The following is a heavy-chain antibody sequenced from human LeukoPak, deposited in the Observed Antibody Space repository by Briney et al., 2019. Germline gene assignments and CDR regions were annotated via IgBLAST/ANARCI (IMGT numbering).Heavy chain of an antibody. J-gene: IGHJ4*02. D-gene: IGHD1-26*01. Sequence: GGSLRLSCAPSRFTFSHSAMHRVRHAAGQGLESIGRSRSKGKSSATAYVESVQGRFTIARDDSKCTVYLQMISVKTEDTAVYYCARIVGGTSIDYWGQGTLVTVSS. CDR1: RFTFSHSA. V-gene: IGHV3-73*01. CDR3: ARIVGGTSIDY. CDR2: SRSKGKSSAT.